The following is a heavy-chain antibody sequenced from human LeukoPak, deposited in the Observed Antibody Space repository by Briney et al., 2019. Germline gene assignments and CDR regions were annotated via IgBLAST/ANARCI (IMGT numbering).Heavy chain of an antibody. CDR1: GGSFSGYY. V-gene: IGHV4-34*01. D-gene: IGHD3-22*01. Sequence: SETLSLTCAVYGGSFSGYYWSWIRQPPGKGLEWIGEINHSGSTNYNPPLKSRVTISVDTSKNQFSLKLSSVTAADTAVYYCARATTSNTYYYDSSGYYFDYWGQGTLVTVSS. CDR3: ARATTSNTYYYDSSGYYFDY. J-gene: IGHJ4*02. CDR2: INHSGST.